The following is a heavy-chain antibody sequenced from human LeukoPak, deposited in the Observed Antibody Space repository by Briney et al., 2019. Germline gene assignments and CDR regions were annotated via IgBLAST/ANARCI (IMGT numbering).Heavy chain of an antibody. J-gene: IGHJ2*01. CDR2: ISYDGSNK. D-gene: IGHD3-22*01. CDR3: ARSLLDSSGYHWYFDL. Sequence: PGGSLRLSCAASGFTFSSYGMHWVRQAPGKGLEWVAVISYDGSNKYYADSVKGRFTISRDNAKNSLYLQMNSLRAEDTAVYYCARSLLDSSGYHWYFDLWGRGTLVTVSS. CDR1: GFTFSSYG. V-gene: IGHV3-30*03.